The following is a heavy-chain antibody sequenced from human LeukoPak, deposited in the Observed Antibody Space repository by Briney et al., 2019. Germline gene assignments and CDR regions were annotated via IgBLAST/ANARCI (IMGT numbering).Heavy chain of an antibody. Sequence: GGAPRISCATSGFTFSSYSMNLVRPAPGKGLGWVSSISSSSSYIYYADSVKGRFTISRDNAKNSLYLQMNSLRAEDTAVYYCARGYYPTYYDFWSGYYWDYWGQGTLVTVSS. CDR2: ISSSSSYI. V-gene: IGHV3-21*01. J-gene: IGHJ4*02. CDR1: GFTFSSYS. CDR3: ARGYYPTYYDFWSGYYWDY. D-gene: IGHD3-3*01.